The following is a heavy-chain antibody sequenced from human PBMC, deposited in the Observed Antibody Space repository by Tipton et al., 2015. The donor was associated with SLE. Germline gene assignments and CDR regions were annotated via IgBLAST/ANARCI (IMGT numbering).Heavy chain of an antibody. Sequence: TLSLTCAVYGGSFSAYYWSWIRQPPGKGLEWIGEINHSGSTNYNPSLTSRVTISVDTSKNQFSLRLSSVTAADTAVYYCASGGYDILTGSNRFDPWGQGILVTVSS. CDR3: ASGGYDILTGSNRFDP. CDR2: INHSGST. D-gene: IGHD3-9*01. V-gene: IGHV4-34*01. J-gene: IGHJ5*02. CDR1: GGSFSAYY.